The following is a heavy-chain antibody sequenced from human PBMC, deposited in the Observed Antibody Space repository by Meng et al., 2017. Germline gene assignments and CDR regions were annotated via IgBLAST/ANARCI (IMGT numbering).Heavy chain of an antibody. V-gene: IGHV4-34*01. Sequence: VQLQQWGAGLLKPSETLSLTCAVYGGSFSGYYWSWIRQPPGKGLEWIGEINHSGSTNYNPSLKSRVTISVDTSKNQFSLKLSSVTAADTAVYYCARGPLTEKSAYWYFDLWGRGTLVTVSS. CDR3: ARGPLTEKSAYWYFDL. CDR1: GGSFSGYY. J-gene: IGHJ2*01. CDR2: INHSGST. D-gene: IGHD7-27*01.